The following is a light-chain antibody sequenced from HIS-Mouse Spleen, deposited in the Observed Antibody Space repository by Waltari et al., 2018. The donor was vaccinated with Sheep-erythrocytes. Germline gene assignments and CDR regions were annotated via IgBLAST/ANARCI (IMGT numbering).Light chain of an antibody. CDR1: QLGYKY. CDR2: QAS. V-gene: IGLV3-1*01. Sequence: SYELTQPPSVSVSPGQTASITCAGDQLGYKYACWYQQQPGQSPVLVIYQASKRPSGIPVRFSGSNSGNTATLTISGTHAMDEADYYCQAWDSSTAVFGGGTKLTVL. CDR3: QAWDSSTAV. J-gene: IGLJ2*01.